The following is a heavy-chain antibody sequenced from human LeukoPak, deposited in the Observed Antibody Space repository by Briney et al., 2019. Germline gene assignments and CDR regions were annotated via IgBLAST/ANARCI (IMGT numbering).Heavy chain of an antibody. Sequence: GGSLRLSCAASGFTFSSHDMHWVRQTTGKGLEWVSGIGTAGDPYYLDSVKGRFTISRDNSKNTLYLQMNSLRAEDTAVYYCARVGIWFGELLYEDYWGQGTLVTVSS. J-gene: IGHJ4*02. CDR2: IGTAGDP. V-gene: IGHV3-13*05. CDR3: ARVGIWFGELLYEDY. CDR1: GFTFSSHD. D-gene: IGHD3-10*01.